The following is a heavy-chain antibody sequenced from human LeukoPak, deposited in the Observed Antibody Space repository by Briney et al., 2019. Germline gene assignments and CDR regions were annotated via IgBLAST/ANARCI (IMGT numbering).Heavy chain of an antibody. CDR3: AGESLDI. V-gene: IGHV3-30*04. Sequence: GGSLRLSCAASGFTFSSYALDWVRQAPGKGLEWVAVISKDGNSQNYADSVKGRFTISSDNSKNTLYLQMNSLRPEDTAVYYCAGESLDIWGQGTTVTVSS. J-gene: IGHJ3*02. CDR1: GFTFSSYA. CDR2: ISKDGNSQ.